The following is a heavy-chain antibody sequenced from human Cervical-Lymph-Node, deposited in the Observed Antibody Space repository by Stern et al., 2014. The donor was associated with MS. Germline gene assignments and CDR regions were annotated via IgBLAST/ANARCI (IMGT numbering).Heavy chain of an antibody. CDR2: ISNDGNEK. J-gene: IGHJ6*02. D-gene: IGHD2-15*01. Sequence: VQLVESGGGVVQPGRSLRLSCAASGFALRSYGMHWVRQAPGKGLEWVEVISNDGNEKYYADSVKGRFTISRDNSKNTLSLQMNSLKTEDTAVYYCAKDRLFCSGGGCYAMDVWGQGTTVTVSS. V-gene: IGHV3-30*18. CDR1: GFALRSYG. CDR3: AKDRLFCSGGGCYAMDV.